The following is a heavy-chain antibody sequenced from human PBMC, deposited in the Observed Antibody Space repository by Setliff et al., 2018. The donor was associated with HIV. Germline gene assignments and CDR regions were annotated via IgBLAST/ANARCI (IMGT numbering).Heavy chain of an antibody. Sequence: PGGSLRLSCAASGFTFSNYWMHWVRQAPGKGLVWVSRINNDGSSTSYADSVKGRFTISRDNAKNTLYLQMDSLTAEDTAVYHCGAASVSYWGQGTLVTVSS. CDR2: INNDGSST. CDR1: GFTFSNYW. V-gene: IGHV3-74*01. CDR3: GAASVSY. D-gene: IGHD2-15*01. J-gene: IGHJ4*02.